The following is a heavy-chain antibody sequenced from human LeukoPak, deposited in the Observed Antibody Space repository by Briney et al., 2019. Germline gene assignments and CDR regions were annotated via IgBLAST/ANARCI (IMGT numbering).Heavy chain of an antibody. CDR2: ITSSSSSI. V-gene: IGHV3-21*01. J-gene: IGHJ4*02. CDR3: ANTKQFEY. Sequence: GGSLRLSCAASGFTFSSYNMNWVRQAPGKGLEWVSSITSSSSSIYYADSVKGRFTISRDNAKNSLYLQMNSLRAEDTAVYYCANTKQFEYWGQGTLVTVSA. CDR1: GFTFSSYN. D-gene: IGHD1-1*01.